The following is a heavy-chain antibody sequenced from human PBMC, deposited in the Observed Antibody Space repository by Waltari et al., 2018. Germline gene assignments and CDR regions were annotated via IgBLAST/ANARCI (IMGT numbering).Heavy chain of an antibody. V-gene: IGHV1-69*13. D-gene: IGHD3-10*01. Sequence: QVQLVQSGAEVKKPGSSVKVSCKASGGTFSSYAISWVRPAPGQGLEWMGGIIPIFGTANYAQKFQGRVTITADESTSTAYMELSSLRSEDTAVYYCARGATYYYGSGSYQGGAFDIWGQGTMVTVSS. CDR2: IIPIFGTA. J-gene: IGHJ3*02. CDR3: ARGATYYYGSGSYQGGAFDI. CDR1: GGTFSSYA.